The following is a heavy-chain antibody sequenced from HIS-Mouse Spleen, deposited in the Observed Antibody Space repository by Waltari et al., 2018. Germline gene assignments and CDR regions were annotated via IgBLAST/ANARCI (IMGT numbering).Heavy chain of an antibody. CDR3: AREVPYSSSWYDWYFDL. J-gene: IGHJ2*01. CDR2: IYYSGST. CDR1: GGSSSSRSYY. Sequence: LQLLESAPGLVKPSETLSLTRTVSGGSSSSRSYYWGWIRQHPRKGLVWIGSIYYSGSTYYTPALKSRVTISVDTTKNQCSLKLCSVTAADTAVYYCAREVPYSSSWYDWYFDLWGRGTLVTVSS. D-gene: IGHD6-13*01. V-gene: IGHV4-39*07.